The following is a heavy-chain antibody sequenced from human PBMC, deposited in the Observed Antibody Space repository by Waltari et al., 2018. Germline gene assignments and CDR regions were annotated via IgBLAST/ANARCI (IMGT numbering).Heavy chain of an antibody. CDR2: IYSSGSS. Sequence: QVQLQESGPGLVKPSETLSLTCTVSGGSISSSYWSWIRQPPGKGLEWIGYIYSSGSSNYNPSLKSLVTISVDTSKNQFSLKLNSVTAADTSVYYCARVLRSAWGVWFDPWGPGTLVIVSS. D-gene: IGHD3-16*01. J-gene: IGHJ5*02. CDR3: ARVLRSAWGVWFDP. CDR1: GGSISSSY. V-gene: IGHV4-59*01.